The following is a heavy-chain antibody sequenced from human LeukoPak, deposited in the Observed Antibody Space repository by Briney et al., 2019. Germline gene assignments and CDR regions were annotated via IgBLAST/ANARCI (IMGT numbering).Heavy chain of an antibody. CDR3: AKRRIASPDYYYHYMDV. J-gene: IGHJ6*03. CDR1: GFTFSSYA. V-gene: IGHV3-23*01. D-gene: IGHD6-6*01. Sequence: GGSLRLSCAASGFTFSSYAMSWVRQAPGKGLEWVSTMSGSGGSTYYADSVKGQFTISRDNSKNTLYLQMNSLRAEDTAVYSCAKRRIASPDYYYHYMDVWGKGTTVTVSS. CDR2: MSGSGGST.